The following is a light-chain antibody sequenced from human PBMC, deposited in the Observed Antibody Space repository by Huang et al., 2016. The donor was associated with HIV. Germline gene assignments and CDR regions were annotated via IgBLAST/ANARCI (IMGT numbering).Light chain of an antibody. J-gene: IGKJ3*01. V-gene: IGKV3-11*01. CDR1: QSINPY. CDR3: QQRSNWPPLFT. Sequence: EIVLTQSPATLSLSPGERATPSCRASQSINPYLAWYQQKPGQAPSPLIYDAYNRATGIPARFSGSGSGTDFTLTISSLEPEDVAIYYCQQRSNWPPLFTFGPGTKVDIK. CDR2: DAY.